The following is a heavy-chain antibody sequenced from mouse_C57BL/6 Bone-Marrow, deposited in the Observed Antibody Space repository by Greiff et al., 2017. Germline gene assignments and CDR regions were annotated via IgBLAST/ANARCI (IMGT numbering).Heavy chain of an antibody. CDR3: TTRVYYYGSSPAWFAY. J-gene: IGHJ3*01. Sequence: EVQLQQSGAELVRPGASVKLSCTASGFNIKDDYMHWVKQRPEQGLEWIGWIDPENGDTEYASKFQGKATITADTSSNTAYMQLSSLTSEDTAVYYCTTRVYYYGSSPAWFAYWGQGNLVTVSA. D-gene: IGHD1-1*01. CDR2: IDPENGDT. CDR1: GFNIKDDY. V-gene: IGHV14-4*01.